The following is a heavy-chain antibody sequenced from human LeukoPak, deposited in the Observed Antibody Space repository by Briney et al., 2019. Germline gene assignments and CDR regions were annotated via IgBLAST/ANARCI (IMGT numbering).Heavy chain of an antibody. Sequence: GGSLRLSCDASGLIYSSYAMSWVRQAPGKGLEWVSSITASGDRTFYGDSVRGRFTVSRDNSKNTLYLQMNSLRAADTAVYFCARAATNWFDPWGQGALVTVSS. CDR2: ITASGDRT. V-gene: IGHV3-23*01. J-gene: IGHJ5*02. CDR1: GLIYSSYA. CDR3: ARAATNWFDP. D-gene: IGHD5-24*01.